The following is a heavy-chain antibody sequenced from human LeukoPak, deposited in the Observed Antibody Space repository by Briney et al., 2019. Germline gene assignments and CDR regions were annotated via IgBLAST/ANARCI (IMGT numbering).Heavy chain of an antibody. Sequence: SETLSLTCTVSGGSIRSYYWSWIRQPPGKGLEWIGYIYYSGSTNYNPSLKSRVTISLDTSKNQFSLTLSSVTAADTAVYYCARAGQQLLYWFDPWGQGTLVTVSS. J-gene: IGHJ5*02. CDR1: GGSIRSYY. V-gene: IGHV4-59*01. D-gene: IGHD1-26*01. CDR3: ARAGQQLLYWFDP. CDR2: IYYSGST.